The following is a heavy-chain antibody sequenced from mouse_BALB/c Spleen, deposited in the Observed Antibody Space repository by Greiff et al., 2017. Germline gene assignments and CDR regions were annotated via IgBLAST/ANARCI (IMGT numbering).Heavy chain of an antibody. Sequence: EVQLQQSGTVLARPGASVKMSCKASGYTFTSYWMHWVKQRPGQGLEWIGAIYPGNSDTSYNQKFKGKAKLTAVTSTSTAYMELSSLTNEDSAVYYCTPMITTGAYWGQGTLVTVSA. CDR2: IYPGNSDT. J-gene: IGHJ3*01. CDR3: TPMITTGAY. V-gene: IGHV1-5*01. CDR1: GYTFTSYW. D-gene: IGHD2-4*01.